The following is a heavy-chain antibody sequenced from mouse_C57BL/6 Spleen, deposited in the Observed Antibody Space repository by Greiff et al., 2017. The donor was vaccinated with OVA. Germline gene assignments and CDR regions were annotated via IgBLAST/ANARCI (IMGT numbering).Heavy chain of an antibody. V-gene: IGHV1-55*01. Sequence: VQLQQPGAELVKPGASVKMSCKASGYTFTSYWITWVKQRPGQGLEWIGDIYPGSGSTNYNEKFKSKATLTVDTSSSTAYMQLSSLTSEDSAVYYCAIDDDFDENYFDYWGQGTTLTVSS. CDR3: AIDDDFDENYFDY. D-gene: IGHD2-4*01. CDR1: GYTFTSYW. J-gene: IGHJ2*01. CDR2: IYPGSGST.